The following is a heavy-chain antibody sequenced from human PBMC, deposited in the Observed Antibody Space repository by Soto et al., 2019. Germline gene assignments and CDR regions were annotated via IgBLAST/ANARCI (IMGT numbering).Heavy chain of an antibody. J-gene: IGHJ4*02. CDR2: IYYSGST. V-gene: IGHV4-39*01. CDR3: GRLKYYDFWSGYFYYFDY. Sequence: ASETLSLTCTVPGGSISSSSYYWGWIRQPPGKGLEWIGSIYYSGSTYYNPSLKSRVTISVDTSKNQFSLKLSSVTAADTAVYYCGRLKYYDFWSGYFYYFDYWGQGTLVTVSS. CDR1: GGSISSSSYY. D-gene: IGHD3-3*01.